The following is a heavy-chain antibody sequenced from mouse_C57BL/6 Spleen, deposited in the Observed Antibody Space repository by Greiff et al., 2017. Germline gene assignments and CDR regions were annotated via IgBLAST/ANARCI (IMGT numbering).Heavy chain of an antibody. J-gene: IGHJ2*01. D-gene: IGHD2-1*01. CDR1: GFTFSSYT. Sequence: EVKVVESGGGLVKPGGSLKLSCAASGFTFSSYTMSWVRQTPEKRLEWVATISGGGGNTYYPDSVKGRFTISRDNAKNTLYLQMSSLRSEDTALYYCARHSWGNYDYFDYWGQGTTLTVSS. V-gene: IGHV5-9*01. CDR2: ISGGGGNT. CDR3: ARHSWGNYDYFDY.